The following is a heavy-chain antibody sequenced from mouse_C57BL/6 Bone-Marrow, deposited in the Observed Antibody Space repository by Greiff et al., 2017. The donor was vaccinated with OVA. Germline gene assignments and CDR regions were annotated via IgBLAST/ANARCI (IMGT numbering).Heavy chain of an antibody. J-gene: IGHJ4*01. Sequence: EVQRVESGPSLVRPSQTLSLTCTVTGFSINSDCYWIWIRQFPGNKLEYIGYTFYSGITYYNPSLESRTYITRDTSKNQFSLKLSSVTTEDTATYYCARADSSYYAMDYWGQGTSVTVSS. CDR2: TFYSGIT. CDR1: GFSINSDCY. CDR3: ARADSSYYAMDY. V-gene: IGHV3-3*01.